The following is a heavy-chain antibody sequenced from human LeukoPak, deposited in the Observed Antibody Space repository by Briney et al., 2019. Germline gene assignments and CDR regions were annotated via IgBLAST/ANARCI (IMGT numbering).Heavy chain of an antibody. D-gene: IGHD6-19*01. CDR1: GFTFSGYG. Sequence: PGGSLRLSCAASGFTFSGYGMHWVRQAPGKGLEWVAFIRYDGSYKYYADSVKGRFTISRDNSKNTLYLQMNSLRAEDTAVYYCAALGYSSGWSSPFYYYYYMDVWGKGTTVTVSS. CDR2: IRYDGSYK. J-gene: IGHJ6*03. CDR3: AALGYSSGWSSPFYYYYYMDV. V-gene: IGHV3-30*02.